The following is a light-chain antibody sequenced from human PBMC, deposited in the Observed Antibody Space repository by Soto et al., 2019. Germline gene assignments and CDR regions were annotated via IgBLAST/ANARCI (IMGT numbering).Light chain of an antibody. Sequence: ETVLTQSPGTLSLSPGERATVSCRASQSVTSSSLGWYQQKPGQAPRLFIYGASTRATGIPDRFSGSGSGTDFTLTVSRLEPEDFAVYYCQQYGSSAQVTFGGGTKVEIK. CDR1: QSVTSSS. V-gene: IGKV3-20*01. J-gene: IGKJ4*01. CDR3: QQYGSSAQVT. CDR2: GAS.